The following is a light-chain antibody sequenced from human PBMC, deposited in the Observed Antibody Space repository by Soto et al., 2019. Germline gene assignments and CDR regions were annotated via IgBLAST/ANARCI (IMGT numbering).Light chain of an antibody. V-gene: IGLV2-14*01. Sequence: QSVLTQPASVSGSPGQSITISCTGTSSDVGGYNYVSWYQQRPGKAPKLMIYDVSNRPSGVSNRFSGSKSGNTASLTISGLQAEDEADYYCSPYTSSSTPYVFGTGTKVTV. CDR3: SPYTSSSTPYV. CDR1: SSDVGGYNY. CDR2: DVS. J-gene: IGLJ1*01.